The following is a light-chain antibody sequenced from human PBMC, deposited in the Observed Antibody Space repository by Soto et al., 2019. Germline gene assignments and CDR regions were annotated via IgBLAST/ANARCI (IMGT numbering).Light chain of an antibody. CDR2: ASS. V-gene: IGLV2-14*01. CDR1: SSDVGGYNY. J-gene: IGLJ1*01. Sequence: QSALTQPASVSGSPGQSITISCTGTSSDVGGYNYVSWYQHHPGKAPRLMIYASSNRPSGVSHRFSGSRSGNTASLTIAGLKAEDEADYYCSSYTSGSTLYVFGTGTKVTVL. CDR3: SSYTSGSTLYV.